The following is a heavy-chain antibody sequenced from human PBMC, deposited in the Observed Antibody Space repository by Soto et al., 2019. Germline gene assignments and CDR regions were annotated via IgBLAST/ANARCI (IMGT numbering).Heavy chain of an antibody. CDR1: GFTFSSYW. Sequence: EVQLVESGGGLVQPGGSLRLSCAASGFTFSSYWMHWVRQAPGKGLVWVSRIKSDGTSTSYADSVKGRFTISRDNAKNTLYLKMNRLRAEDTAVYYCARDVSYSGYDIHFDYWGQGTLVTVSS. CDR3: ARDVSYSGYDIHFDY. CDR2: IKSDGTST. V-gene: IGHV3-74*01. J-gene: IGHJ4*02. D-gene: IGHD5-12*01.